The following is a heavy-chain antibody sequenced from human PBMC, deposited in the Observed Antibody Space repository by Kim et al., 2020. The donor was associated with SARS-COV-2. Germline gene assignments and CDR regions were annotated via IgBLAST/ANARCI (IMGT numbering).Heavy chain of an antibody. J-gene: IGHJ6*02. D-gene: IGHD3-9*01. CDR3: ARXSXLVXXYYYYGMDV. CDR1: GYTFTSYY. CDR2: INPSGGST. Sequence: ASVKVSCKASGYTFTSYYMHWVRQAPGQGLEWMGIINPSGGSTSYAQKFQGRVXXXRXXSTSTVYMXLSSLXSXDTAVYYCARXSXLVXXYYYYGMDVWGQXXXVTVSS. V-gene: IGHV1-46*01.